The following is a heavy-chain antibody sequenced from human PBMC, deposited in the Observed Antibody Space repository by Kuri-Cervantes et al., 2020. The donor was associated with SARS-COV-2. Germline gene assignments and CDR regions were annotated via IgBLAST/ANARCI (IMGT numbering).Heavy chain of an antibody. CDR2: INQDGSEK. J-gene: IGHJ5*02. D-gene: IGHD2-2*01. V-gene: IGHV3-7*04. CDR3: ARDGWGSTSHNWFDT. CDR1: GFTFSYYW. Sequence: GESLKISCAASGFTFSYYWMSWVRQAPGKGLEWVANINQDGSEKYYVGSVKGRFTISRDNAKNSLYLQMNSLRAEDTAVYYCARDGWGSTSHNWFDTWGQGTLVTVSS.